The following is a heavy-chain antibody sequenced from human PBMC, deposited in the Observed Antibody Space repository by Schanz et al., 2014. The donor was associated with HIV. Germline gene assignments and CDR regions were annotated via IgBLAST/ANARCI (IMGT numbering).Heavy chain of an antibody. D-gene: IGHD3-3*02. V-gene: IGHV1-69*01. CDR1: GDTFTGDF. CDR3: ARAAFSSEYYYGMDV. CDR2: LIPFFVTP. Sequence: QVQLVQSGAEVKKPGASVKVSCKASGDTFTGDFMHWVRQAPGQGLEWLGGLIPFFVTPKYAQKFQGRLTISADESTSTAHMELRSLTSEDTAVYFCARAAFSSEYYYGMDVWGQGTTVTVSS. J-gene: IGHJ6*02.